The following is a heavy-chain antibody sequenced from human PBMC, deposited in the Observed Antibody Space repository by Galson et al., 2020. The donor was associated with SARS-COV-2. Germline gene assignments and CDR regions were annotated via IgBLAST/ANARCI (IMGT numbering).Heavy chain of an antibody. J-gene: IGHJ6*03. V-gene: IGHV3-11*06. CDR1: GFTFSHYS. D-gene: IGHD5-18*01. Sequence: GGSLRLSCTASGFTFSHYSMNWIRQAPGKGLECISYISGSTRYTKYADSVKGRFTISRDNARNSLYLQMNSLRAEDTAVYYCARATMDTGNYYYYMDVWGKGTTVAVSS. CDR2: ISGSTRYT. CDR3: ARATMDTGNYYYYMDV.